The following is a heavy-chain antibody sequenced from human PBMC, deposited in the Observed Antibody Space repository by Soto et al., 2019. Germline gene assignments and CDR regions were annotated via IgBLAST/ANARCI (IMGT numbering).Heavy chain of an antibody. CDR2: IIPIFGTA. CDR1: GGTFSSYA. CDR3: ARDGGRGYSYGYFDY. J-gene: IGHJ4*02. V-gene: IGHV1-69*13. Sequence: ASVKVSCKASGGTFSSYAISWVRQAPGQGLEWMGGIIPIFGTANYAQKFQGRVTITADESTSTAYMELSSLRSEDTAVYYCARDGGRGYSYGYFDYWGQGTLVTVSS. D-gene: IGHD5-18*01.